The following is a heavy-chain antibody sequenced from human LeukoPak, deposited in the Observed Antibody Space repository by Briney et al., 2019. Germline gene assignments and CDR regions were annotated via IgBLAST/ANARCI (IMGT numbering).Heavy chain of an antibody. CDR1: GFTFSSYA. D-gene: IGHD3-10*01. CDR2: ISYDGSNK. V-gene: IGHV3-30*04. Sequence: GGSLRLSCAASGFTFSSYAMHWVRQAPGKGLEWVAVISYDGSNKYYADSVKGRFTISRDNSKNTLYLQMNSLRAEDTAVYYCARERYYYGSGSYPRNYFDYWGQGTLVTVSS. J-gene: IGHJ4*02. CDR3: ARERYYYGSGSYPRNYFDY.